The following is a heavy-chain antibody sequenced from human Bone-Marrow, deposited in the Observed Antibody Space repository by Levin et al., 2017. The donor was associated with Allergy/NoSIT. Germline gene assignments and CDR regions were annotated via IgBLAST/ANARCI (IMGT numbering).Heavy chain of an antibody. J-gene: IGHJ3*02. D-gene: IGHD2-8*02. CDR2: ISSSGSDM. CDR1: GFTFSIYS. CDR3: ARGIIGDVRVAHKEAFDI. Sequence: GGSLRLSCTVSGFTFSIYSIYWVRQAPGKGLEWVSSISSSGSDMYYVDSVKGRFTISRDNAKNSLTLQMNSLRAEDTAVYYCARGIIGDVRVAHKEAFDIWGQGTMVSVSS. V-gene: IGHV3-21*01.